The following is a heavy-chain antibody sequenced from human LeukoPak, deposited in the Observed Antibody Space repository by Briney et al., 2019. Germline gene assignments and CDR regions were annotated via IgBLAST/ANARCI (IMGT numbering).Heavy chain of an antibody. D-gene: IGHD3-10*01. V-gene: IGHV4-39*01. CDR1: GGSISTSNYY. CDR2: INHSGST. Sequence: PSETLSLTCTVSGGSISTSNYYWSWIRQPPGKGLEWIGEINHSGSTNYNPSLKSRVTISVDTSKNQFSLKLSSVTAADTAVYYCARHRRAYYYGSGSYGYFDYWGQGTLVTVSS. J-gene: IGHJ4*02. CDR3: ARHRRAYYYGSGSYGYFDY.